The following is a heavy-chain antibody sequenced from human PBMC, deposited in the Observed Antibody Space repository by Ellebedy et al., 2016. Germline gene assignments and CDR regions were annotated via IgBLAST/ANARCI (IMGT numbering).Heavy chain of an antibody. CDR2: IWYDGSNK. D-gene: IGHD6-19*01. CDR3: AKAGDYSGWDG. Sequence: GESLKISCAASGFTFSSYGMHWVRQAPGKGLEWVAVIWYDGSNKYYADSVKGRFTISRDNSKNTVQLQMNSLRVEDTAIYYCAKAGDYSGWDGWGQGTLVTVSA. V-gene: IGHV3-33*08. J-gene: IGHJ4*02. CDR1: GFTFSSYG.